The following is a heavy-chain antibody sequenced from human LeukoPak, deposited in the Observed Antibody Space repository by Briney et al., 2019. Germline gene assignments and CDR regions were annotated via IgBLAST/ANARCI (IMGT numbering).Heavy chain of an antibody. D-gene: IGHD1-7*01. CDR3: AKARGYNWNYGVFDY. V-gene: IGHV3-23*01. Sequence: PGGSLRLSCAASGFTFSSYAMSWVRQAPGKGLEWVSAISGSGGSTYYADSVKSRFTISRDNSKNTLYLQMNSLRAEDTAVYYCAKARGYNWNYGVFDYWGQGTLVTVSS. CDR2: ISGSGGST. CDR1: GFTFSSYA. J-gene: IGHJ4*02.